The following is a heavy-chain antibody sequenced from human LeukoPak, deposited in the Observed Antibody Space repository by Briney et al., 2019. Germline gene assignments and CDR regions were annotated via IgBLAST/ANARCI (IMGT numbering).Heavy chain of an antibody. CDR3: ARDHDKSSWYGALDI. J-gene: IGHJ3*02. CDR1: RYTFTDYH. D-gene: IGHD6-13*01. CDR2: INPNTGGT. Sequence: ASVKVSCKASRYTFTDYHMHWVRQAPGQGLEWMGWINPNTGGTTYAQKFEGRVTMTRDTSISTAYMELSRLRSDDTALYYCARDHDKSSWYGALDIWGQGTMVTVSS. V-gene: IGHV1-2*02.